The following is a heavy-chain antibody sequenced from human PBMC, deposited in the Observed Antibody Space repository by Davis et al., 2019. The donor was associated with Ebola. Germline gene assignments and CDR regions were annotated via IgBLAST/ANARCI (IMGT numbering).Heavy chain of an antibody. V-gene: IGHV3-23*01. J-gene: IGHJ4*02. Sequence: PGGSLRLSCAASRFTFSTYAMTWFRQAPGKGLEWVSTVSSSGTNTFYADSVKGRFTISRDNSKNTLYLEMNSLRAEDTAVYYCAKGLGGGVSKNFDYWGQGTLVSVSS. CDR1: RFTFSTYA. CDR2: VSSSGTNT. CDR3: AKGLGGGVSKNFDY. D-gene: IGHD3-16*01.